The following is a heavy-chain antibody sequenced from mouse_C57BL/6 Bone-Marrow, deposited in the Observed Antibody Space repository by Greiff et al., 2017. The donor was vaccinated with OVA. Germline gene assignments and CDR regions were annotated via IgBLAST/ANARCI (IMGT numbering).Heavy chain of an antibody. CDR1: GFTFSSYA. CDR3: TRLLDAMYY. Sequence: EVKLMESGAGLVKPGGSLKLSCAASGFTFSSYAMSWVRQTPEKRLEWVAYISSGGDYIYYEDTVKGRFTISRDNARNTLYLQMGSLKSEDTAMYYFTRLLDAMYYWGQGTSVTVSS. D-gene: IGHD2-1*01. J-gene: IGHJ4*01. CDR2: ISSGGDYI. V-gene: IGHV5-9-1*02.